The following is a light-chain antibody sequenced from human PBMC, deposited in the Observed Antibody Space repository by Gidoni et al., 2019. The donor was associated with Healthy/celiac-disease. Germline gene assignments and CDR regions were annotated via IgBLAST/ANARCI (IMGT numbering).Light chain of an antibody. J-gene: IGKJ1*01. Sequence: AIQMTQSPSSLSASVGDRVTITCRASQGIRHNLGWYQQKPGKAPKPLIYAASSVQSGVPSRFSGSGSGTDFTLTISSLQPEDFATYYCLQDYDYPRTFGQGTKVEIK. CDR1: QGIRHN. V-gene: IGKV1-6*01. CDR3: LQDYDYPRT. CDR2: AAS.